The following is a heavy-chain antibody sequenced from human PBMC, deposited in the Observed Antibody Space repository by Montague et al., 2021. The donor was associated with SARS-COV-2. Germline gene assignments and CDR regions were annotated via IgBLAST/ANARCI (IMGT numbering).Heavy chain of an antibody. D-gene: IGHD3-10*01. V-gene: IGHV4-31*03. Sequence: TLSLTCTVSGGSISGDDCSWTWLRPLTGQDLDWFVCFCYSANYFSTPSLKSRLTISVDTSKNQFSLKLSSVTAADTAVYYCAREGGRFRRWLRGDDAYAFWGQGTMVTVSS. CDR3: AREGGRFRRWLRGDDAYAF. CDR2: FCYSANY. CDR1: GGSISGDDCS. J-gene: IGHJ3*01.